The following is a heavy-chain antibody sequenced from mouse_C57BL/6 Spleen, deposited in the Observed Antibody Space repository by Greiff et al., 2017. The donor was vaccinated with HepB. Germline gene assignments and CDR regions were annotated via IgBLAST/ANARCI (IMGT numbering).Heavy chain of an antibody. V-gene: IGHV3-1*01. D-gene: IGHD3-2*02. CDR2: ISYSGST. CDR1: GYSITSGYD. Sequence: EVKLQESGPGMVKPSQSLSLTCTVTGYSITSGYDWHWIRHFPGNKLEWMGYISYSGSTNYNPSLKSRISITHDTSKNHFFLKLNSVTTEDTATYYCARAPDSSGFFDYWGQGTTLTVSS. CDR3: ARAPDSSGFFDY. J-gene: IGHJ2*01.